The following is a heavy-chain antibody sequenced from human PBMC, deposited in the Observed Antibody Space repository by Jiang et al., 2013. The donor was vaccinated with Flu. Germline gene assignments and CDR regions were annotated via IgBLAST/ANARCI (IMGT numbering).Heavy chain of an antibody. D-gene: IGHD1-20*01. CDR3: AREGGYNWNPGAFDI. J-gene: IGHJ3*02. V-gene: IGHV1-2*06. CDR2: INPNSGGT. CDR1: TFTGYY. Sequence: TFTGYYMHWVRQAPGQGLEWMGRINPNSGGTNYAQKFQGRVTMTRDTSISTAYMELSRLRSDDTAVYYCAREGGYNWNPGAFDIWGQGTMVTVSS.